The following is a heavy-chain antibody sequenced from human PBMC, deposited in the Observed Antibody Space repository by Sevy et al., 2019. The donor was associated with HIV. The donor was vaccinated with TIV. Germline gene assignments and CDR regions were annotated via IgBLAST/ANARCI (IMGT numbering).Heavy chain of an antibody. CDR3: ARDLDSSGWYDY. V-gene: IGHV1-2*02. CDR1: GYTFTGYY. CDR2: INPNSGGT. J-gene: IGHJ4*02. D-gene: IGHD6-19*01. Sequence: ASVKVSCKASGYTFTGYYMHWVRQAPGQGLEWMGWINPNSGGTNYAQKFQGRVTMTRDTSISTAYMELSRLRSDDTAVYYCARDLDSSGWYDYWGQRTLVTVSS.